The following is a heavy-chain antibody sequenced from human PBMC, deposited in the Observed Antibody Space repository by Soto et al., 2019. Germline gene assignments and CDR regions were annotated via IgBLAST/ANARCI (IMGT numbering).Heavy chain of an antibody. CDR2: IRSKANSYAT. Sequence: EVQLVESGGGLVQPGGSLKLSCAASGLSFSDSAMHWVRQPSGKGLEWLGRIRSKANSYATAYSASVKGMFIISRDDSKNTAYLQMNSLKTEDTAVYYCTRRIEATRGAGGYFDLWGRGTLVTVSS. J-gene: IGHJ2*01. CDR1: GLSFSDSA. D-gene: IGHD2-15*01. V-gene: IGHV3-73*02. CDR3: TRRIEATRGAGGYFDL.